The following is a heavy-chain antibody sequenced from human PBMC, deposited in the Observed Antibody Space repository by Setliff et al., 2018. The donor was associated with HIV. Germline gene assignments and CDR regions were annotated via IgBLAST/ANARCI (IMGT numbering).Heavy chain of an antibody. Sequence: SVKVSCKASGGTFSSYAISWVRQAPGQGLEWMGGIIPIFGTANYAQKFQGRVTITGDESTSTAYMELSSLRSEDTAVYYCARDATEYSSSWFDPWCQGTLVTVSS. J-gene: IGHJ5*02. CDR3: ARDATEYSSSWFDP. CDR2: IIPIFGTA. V-gene: IGHV1-69*13. CDR1: GGTFSSYA. D-gene: IGHD6-6*01.